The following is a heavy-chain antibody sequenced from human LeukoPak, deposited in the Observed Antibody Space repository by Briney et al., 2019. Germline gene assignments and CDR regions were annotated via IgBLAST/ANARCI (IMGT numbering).Heavy chain of an antibody. D-gene: IGHD1-26*01. CDR3: ASDLVSGRNADYFDY. CDR1: GYSFPGYY. Sequence: ASVKVSCKASGYSFPGYYMHWVRQAPGQGLEWMGWINTNNGGTNYAQKFQGRVTMTRDTSINTAYMELSSLRSDDTAVYYCASDLVSGRNADYFDYWGQGTLVTVSS. J-gene: IGHJ4*02. CDR2: INTNNGGT. V-gene: IGHV1-2*02.